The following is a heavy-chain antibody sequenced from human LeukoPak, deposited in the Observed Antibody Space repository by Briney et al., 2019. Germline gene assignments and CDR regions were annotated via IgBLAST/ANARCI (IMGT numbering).Heavy chain of an antibody. J-gene: IGHJ5*02. D-gene: IGHD5-18*01. Sequence: SETLSLTCTVSGGSISSSSYYWGWIRQPPGKGLEWIGSIYYSGSTYYNPSLRSRVTISVDTSKNQFSLKLSSVTAADTAVYYCARDHSRIQLWLGWFDPWGQGTLVTVSS. CDR1: GGSISSSSYY. CDR2: IYYSGST. V-gene: IGHV4-39*07. CDR3: ARDHSRIQLWLGWFDP.